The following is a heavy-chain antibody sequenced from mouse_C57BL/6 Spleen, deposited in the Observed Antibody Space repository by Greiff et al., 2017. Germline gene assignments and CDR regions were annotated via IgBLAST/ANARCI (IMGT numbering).Heavy chain of an antibody. CDR1: GYAFSSSW. V-gene: IGHV1-82*01. D-gene: IGHD2-5*01. J-gene: IGHJ1*03. CDR2: IYPGDGDT. CDR3: ARGGSYSNYRDWYFDV. Sequence: QVQLQQSGPELVKPGASVKISCKASGYAFSSSWMNWVKQRPGKGLEWIGRIYPGDGDTNYNGKFKGKATLTADKSSSTAYMQLSRLTSEDSAVYFCARGGSYSNYRDWYFDVWGTGTTVTVSS.